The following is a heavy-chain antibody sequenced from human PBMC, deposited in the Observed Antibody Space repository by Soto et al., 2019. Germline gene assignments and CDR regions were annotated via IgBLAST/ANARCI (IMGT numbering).Heavy chain of an antibody. Sequence: ASVKVSCKASGYTFTSYAMHWVRQAPGQRLEWMGWINAGNGNTKYSQKFQGGVTITRDTSASTAYMELSSLRSEDTAVYYCERAQYCSSTSCYYWFDPWGQGTLVTVSS. D-gene: IGHD2-2*01. V-gene: IGHV1-3*01. J-gene: IGHJ5*02. CDR3: ERAQYCSSTSCYYWFDP. CDR2: INAGNGNT. CDR1: GYTFTSYA.